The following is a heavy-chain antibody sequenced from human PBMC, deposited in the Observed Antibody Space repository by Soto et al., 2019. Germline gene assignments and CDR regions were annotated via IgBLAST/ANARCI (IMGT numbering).Heavy chain of an antibody. Sequence: QVQLQQWGAGLLKPSETLSLTCAVYGGSFSGYYWSWIRQPPGKGLEWIGEINHSGSTNYNPSLKSRVRISVDTSKNQYSLKLSSVTAADTAVYYCARDYRSSSPSSFDYWGQGTLVTVSS. CDR2: INHSGST. J-gene: IGHJ4*02. CDR1: GGSFSGYY. CDR3: ARDYRSSSPSSFDY. V-gene: IGHV4-34*01. D-gene: IGHD6-6*01.